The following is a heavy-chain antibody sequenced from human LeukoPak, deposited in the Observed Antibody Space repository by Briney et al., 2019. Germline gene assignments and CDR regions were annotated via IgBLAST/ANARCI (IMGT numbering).Heavy chain of an antibody. J-gene: IGHJ6*04. Sequence: SQTLSLTCTVSGGSISSGSYYWSWIRQPPGKGLEWIGYIYYSGSTNYNPSLKSRVTMSVDTSKNQFSLKLSSVTAADTAVYYCARDQGIQLWPHLLHYYYGMDVWGKGTTVTVSS. V-gene: IGHV4-61*01. D-gene: IGHD5-18*01. CDR3: ARDQGIQLWPHLLHYYYGMDV. CDR1: GGSISSGSYY. CDR2: IYYSGST.